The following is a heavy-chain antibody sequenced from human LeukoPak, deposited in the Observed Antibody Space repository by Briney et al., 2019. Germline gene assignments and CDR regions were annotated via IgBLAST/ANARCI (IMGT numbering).Heavy chain of an antibody. J-gene: IGHJ4*02. V-gene: IGHV3-53*01. CDR2: IYSGGST. CDR1: GFSVSSNY. CDR3: ARGQNIPA. D-gene: IGHD1/OR15-1a*01. Sequence: GGSLRLSCAASGFSVSSNYMNWVRQGPGKGLEWVSVIYSGGSTYYAYSVKGRFTISRDNSKNTLYLQMNSLRAEDTAVYYCARGQNIPAWGQGTLVTVSS.